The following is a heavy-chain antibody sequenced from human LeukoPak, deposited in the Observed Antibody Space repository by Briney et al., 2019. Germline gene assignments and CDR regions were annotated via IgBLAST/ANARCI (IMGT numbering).Heavy chain of an antibody. V-gene: IGHV3-23*01. CDR2: ISGSGGST. D-gene: IGHD1-14*01. J-gene: IGHJ4*02. Sequence: SGGSLRLSCAASGFTFSSYAMSWVRQAPGKGLEWVSAISGSGGSTYYADSVKGRFTISRDNSKNTLYLQMNSLRAEDTAVYYCARGRGTTGFFDYWGQGTLVTVSS. CDR1: GFTFSSYA. CDR3: ARGRGTTGFFDY.